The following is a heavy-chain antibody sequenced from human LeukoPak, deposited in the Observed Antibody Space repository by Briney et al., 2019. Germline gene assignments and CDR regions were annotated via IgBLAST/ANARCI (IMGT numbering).Heavy chain of an antibody. CDR3: VRDMTTTTTCYLQH. CDR2: ISSSSKHM. Sequence: GGSLRLSCAASGFIFRTYSMNWVRQAPGKGLEWVSSISSSSKHMYYADSVKGRFSISRDDAKISLFLQMNGLRAEDTAVYYCVRDMTTTTTCYLQHWGQGTLVTVSS. J-gene: IGHJ1*01. CDR1: GFIFRTYS. D-gene: IGHD4-17*01. V-gene: IGHV3-21*01.